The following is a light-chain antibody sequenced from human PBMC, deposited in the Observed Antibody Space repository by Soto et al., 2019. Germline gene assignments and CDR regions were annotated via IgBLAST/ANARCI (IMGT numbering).Light chain of an antibody. CDR3: QSYDYRLNGWV. V-gene: IGLV1-40*01. Sequence: QTVVTQPPSVSGAPGQRVTLSCTGSSSNVGADFDVHWYQQVPGTAPKLLIYRNSNRPSGVPDRFSGSKSDTSASLAITGLQAEDEADYYCQSYDYRLNGWVFGTGTKVTVL. CDR2: RNS. J-gene: IGLJ1*01. CDR1: SSNVGADFD.